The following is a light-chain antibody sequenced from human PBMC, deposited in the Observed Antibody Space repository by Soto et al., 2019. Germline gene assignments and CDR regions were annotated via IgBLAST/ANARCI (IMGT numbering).Light chain of an antibody. Sequence: EIVLTQSPATLSLSPGERATLSCRASQSVSSYLAWYQQKPGQAPRLLIYDASNRATGIPARFSGSGSGTDFTLTTSSLEPKFLAFYNLQQRRNGRRYTFGQGPKREIK. V-gene: IGKV3-11*01. CDR3: QQRRNGRRYT. CDR2: DAS. J-gene: IGKJ2*01. CDR1: QSVSSY.